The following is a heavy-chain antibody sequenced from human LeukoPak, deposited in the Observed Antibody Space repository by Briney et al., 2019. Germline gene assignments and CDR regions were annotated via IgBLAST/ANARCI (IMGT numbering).Heavy chain of an antibody. CDR2: IKQDGSEK. J-gene: IGHJ4*02. CDR3: ARVPQYSGSYGQGS. Sequence: PGGSLRLSCVASRFIISDYWVNWVRQAPGKGLEWVANIKQDGSEKYYVDSVKGRFTISRDNAKNSLYLQMNSLRAEDTAVYYCARVPQYSGSYGQGSWGQGTLVTVSS. CDR1: RFIISDYW. V-gene: IGHV3-7*01. D-gene: IGHD1-26*01.